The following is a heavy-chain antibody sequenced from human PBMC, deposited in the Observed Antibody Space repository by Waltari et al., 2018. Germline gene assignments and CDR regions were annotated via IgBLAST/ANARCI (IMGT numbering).Heavy chain of an antibody. CDR3: ARGGDTGGY. CDR1: GYTFTSYD. J-gene: IGHJ4*02. D-gene: IGHD3-16*01. V-gene: IGHV1-8*02. Sequence: QVQLVQSGAEVKKPGASVKVSCKASGYTFTSYDINWVRQATGQGLERMGWMNHNSGNTGYPKKFQVRVTMTRNTSISRVYMGLSRLRSEDTAVYYCARGGDTGGYCGQGTLVTVSS. CDR2: MNHNSGNT.